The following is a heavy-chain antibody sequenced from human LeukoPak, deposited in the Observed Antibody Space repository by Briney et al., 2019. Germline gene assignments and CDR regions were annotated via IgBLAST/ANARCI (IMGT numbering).Heavy chain of an antibody. CDR2: ISGSGGST. CDR1: GFXFSSYA. J-gene: IGHJ4*02. Sequence: GGSLRLSCAASGFXFSSYAISWVRQAPGKGREWVSTISGSGGSTYYADSVKGRFTISRDNSKNTLYLQMNSLRAEDTAAYYCAKLWDSGTYFYFDYWGQGTLVTVSS. D-gene: IGHD1-26*01. CDR3: AKLWDSGTYFYFDY. V-gene: IGHV3-23*01.